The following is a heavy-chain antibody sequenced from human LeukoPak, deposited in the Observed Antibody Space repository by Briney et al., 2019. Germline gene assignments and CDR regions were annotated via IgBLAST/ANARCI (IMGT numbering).Heavy chain of an antibody. J-gene: IGHJ5*02. D-gene: IGHD6-19*01. Sequence: SETLSLTCTVSGGSISSSSYYWGWIRQPPGKGLEWIGSIYYSGSTYYNPSLKSRVTISVDTSKNQFSLKLSSVTAADTAVYYCARHGIAVAGTRDWFDPWGQGTLDTVSS. CDR1: GGSISSSSYY. CDR2: IYYSGST. CDR3: ARHGIAVAGTRDWFDP. V-gene: IGHV4-39*01.